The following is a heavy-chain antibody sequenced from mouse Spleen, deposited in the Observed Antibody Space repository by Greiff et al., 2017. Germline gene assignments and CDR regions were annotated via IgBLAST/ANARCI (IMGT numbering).Heavy chain of an antibody. CDR1: GFTFSDYY. Sequence: EVKLMESGGDLAQPGGSLKLSCATSGFTFSDYYMYWVRQTPEKRLEWVAYISHGGGTTYYPDTVKGRFTISRDNAKNTLYLQMSRLKSEDTAIYYCARAYNGNYDGMDYWGQGTSVTVSS. J-gene: IGHJ4*01. CDR2: ISHGGGTT. CDR3: ARAYNGNYDGMDY. D-gene: IGHD2-10*01. V-gene: IGHV5-12*02.